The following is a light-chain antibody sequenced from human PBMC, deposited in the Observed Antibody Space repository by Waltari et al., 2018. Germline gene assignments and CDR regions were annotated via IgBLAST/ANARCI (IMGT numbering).Light chain of an antibody. CDR3: GTWDSSLSAEV. CDR2: DKT. V-gene: IGLV1-51*01. J-gene: IGLJ3*02. Sequence: QSVLTQPPSVSAVPGQKVTISSSGSSPTIGTNHVSWYQQPPAPATKLLIYDKTKRPSGIPDRFSGSKSGTSATLGITGLQTGDEADYYCGTWDSSLSAEVFGGGTKLTVL. CDR1: SPTIGTNH.